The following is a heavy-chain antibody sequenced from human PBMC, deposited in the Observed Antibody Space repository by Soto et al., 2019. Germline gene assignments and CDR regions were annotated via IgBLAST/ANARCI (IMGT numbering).Heavy chain of an antibody. CDR1: GGSFSGYY. CDR2: INHSGST. V-gene: IGHV4-34*01. CDR3: ARDYEYQLPYFDY. Sequence: SETLSLTCAVYGGSFSGYYWSWIRQPPGKGLEWIGEINHSGSTNYNPSLKSRVTISVDTSKNQFSLKLSSVTAADTAVYYCARDYEYQLPYFDYSGQGTLVTVSS. J-gene: IGHJ4*02. D-gene: IGHD2-2*01.